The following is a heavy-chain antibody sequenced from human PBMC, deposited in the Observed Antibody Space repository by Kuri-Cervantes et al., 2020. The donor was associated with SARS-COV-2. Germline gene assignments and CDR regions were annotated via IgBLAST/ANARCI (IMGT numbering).Heavy chain of an antibody. CDR2: INPNSGGT. J-gene: IGHJ4*02. CDR1: GYTFTGYY. D-gene: IGHD3-22*01. V-gene: IGHV1-2*02. Sequence: ASVKVSCKASGYTFTGYYMHWGRQAPGQGLEWMGWINPNSGGTNYAQKFQGRVTMTRGASISTAYMELSRLRSDDTALYYCARGIPVVSNEGRIDYWGQGTLVTVSS. CDR3: ARGIPVVSNEGRIDY.